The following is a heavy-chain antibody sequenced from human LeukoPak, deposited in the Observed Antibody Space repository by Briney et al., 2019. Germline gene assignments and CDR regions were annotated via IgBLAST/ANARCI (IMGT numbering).Heavy chain of an antibody. CDR1: GGSISSYY. J-gene: IGHJ5*02. V-gene: IGHV4-59*12. CDR2: IYYSGST. Sequence: MPSETLSLTCTVSGGSISSYYWSWIRQPPGKGLEWIGYIYYSGSTYYNPSLKSRVTISVDTSKNQFSLKLSSVTAADTAVYYCARVRTDMVRGQYNWFDPWGQGTLVTVSS. CDR3: ARVRTDMVRGQYNWFDP. D-gene: IGHD3-10*01.